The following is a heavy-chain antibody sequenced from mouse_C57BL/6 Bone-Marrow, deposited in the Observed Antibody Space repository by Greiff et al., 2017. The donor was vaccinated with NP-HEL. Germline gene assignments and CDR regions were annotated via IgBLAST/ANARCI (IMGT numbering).Heavy chain of an antibody. CDR2: IDPENGDT. V-gene: IGHV14-4*01. CDR3: ADGPSDY. J-gene: IGHJ2*01. Sequence: EVKLVDSGAELVRPGASVKLSCTASGFNIKDDYMHWVKQRPEQGLEWIGWIDPENGDTEYAAKFQGKATITADTSSNTAYLQLSSLTSEDTAVYYCADGPSDYWGQGTTLTVSS. D-gene: IGHD2-3*01. CDR1: GFNIKDDY.